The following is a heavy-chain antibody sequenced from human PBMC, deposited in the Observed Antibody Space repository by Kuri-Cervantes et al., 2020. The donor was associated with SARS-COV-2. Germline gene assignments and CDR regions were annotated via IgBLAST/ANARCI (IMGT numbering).Heavy chain of an antibody. V-gene: IGHV4-61*09. Sequence: SETLSLTCTVSGGSIGGSHYWTWIRQPAGKGLEWIGHIYTSGSTNYNPSLKSRVTISVDTSKNQFSLKLSSVTAADTAVYYCARDRFYYDSHWFDPWGQGTLVTVSS. J-gene: IGHJ5*02. CDR3: ARDRFYYDSHWFDP. CDR1: GGSIGGSHY. CDR2: IYTSGST. D-gene: IGHD3-22*01.